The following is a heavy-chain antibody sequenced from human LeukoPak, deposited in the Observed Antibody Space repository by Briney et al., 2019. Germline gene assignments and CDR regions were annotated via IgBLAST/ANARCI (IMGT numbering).Heavy chain of an antibody. CDR2: ISYDVSNK. CDR3: AKDNVIVGGYYFDY. D-gene: IGHD1-26*01. V-gene: IGHV3-30*18. Sequence: PGRTLRLSCAASGFTFSSYVMHWVRQAPGKGLDWVAVISYDVSNKYYADSVKGRFTTSRDNSKNTLYLQMNSPRAEDTAVYYCAKDNVIVGGYYFDYWGQGTLVTVSS. CDR1: GFTFSSYV. J-gene: IGHJ4*02.